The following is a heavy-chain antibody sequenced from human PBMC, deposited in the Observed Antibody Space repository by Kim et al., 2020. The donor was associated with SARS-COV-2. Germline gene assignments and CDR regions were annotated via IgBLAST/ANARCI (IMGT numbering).Heavy chain of an antibody. CDR2: ISHSGST. J-gene: IGHJ4*02. V-gene: IGHV4-59*01. Sequence: SETLSLTCTVSGGSFRDFYWGWIRQTPGEALEWIGHISHSGSTTYNPSLESRVTISLDTSKSQFSLELRSLTAEDTAVYFCVRDSSPFRWYLWGQGTLVTVSS. D-gene: IGHD6-13*01. CDR3: VRDSSPFRWYL. CDR1: GGSFRDFY.